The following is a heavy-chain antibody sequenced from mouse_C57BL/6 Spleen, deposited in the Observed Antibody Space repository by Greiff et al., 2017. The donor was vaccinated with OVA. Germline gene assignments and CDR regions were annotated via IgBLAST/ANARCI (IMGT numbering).Heavy chain of an antibody. V-gene: IGHV1-76*01. CDR2: IYPGSGNT. J-gene: IGHJ3*01. CDR3: ERGRDGCAY. CDR1: GYTFTDYY. Sequence: VKLQESGAELVRPGASVKLSCKASGYTFTDYYIHWVKQRPGQGLEWIARIYPGSGNTYYNEKFKGKATVTAEKSSSTAYMQLSSLTSEDSAVYVYERGRDGCAYWGQGTLVTVSA.